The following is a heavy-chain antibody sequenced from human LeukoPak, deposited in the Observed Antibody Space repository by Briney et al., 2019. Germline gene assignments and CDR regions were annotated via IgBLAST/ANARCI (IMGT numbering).Heavy chain of an antibody. CDR2: ISAYNGNT. CDR1: GYTFTSYG. V-gene: IGHV1-18*01. J-gene: IGHJ5*02. D-gene: IGHD3-22*01. Sequence: ASVKVSCKASGYTFTSYGISWVRQAPGQGLEWMGWISAYNGNTNYAQKLQGRVTMTTDTSTSTAYMELRSPRSDDTAVYYCARGSPTYYYDSSGYSPWGQGTLVTVSS. CDR3: ARGSPTYYYDSSGYSP.